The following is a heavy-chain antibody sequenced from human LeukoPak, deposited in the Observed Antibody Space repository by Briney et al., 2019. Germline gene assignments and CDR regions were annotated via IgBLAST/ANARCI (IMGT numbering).Heavy chain of an antibody. J-gene: IGHJ6*03. CDR3: ARTVATTNCYYYYMDV. D-gene: IGHD5-24*01. V-gene: IGHV4-61*02. CDR2: IYTSGST. CDR1: GGSISSGSYY. Sequence: PSQTLSLTCTVSGGSISSGSYYWSWIRQPAGKGLEWIGRIYTSGSTNYNPSLKSRVTISVDTSKNQFSLKLSSVTAADTAVYYCARTVATTNCYYYYMDVWGKGTTVTVSS.